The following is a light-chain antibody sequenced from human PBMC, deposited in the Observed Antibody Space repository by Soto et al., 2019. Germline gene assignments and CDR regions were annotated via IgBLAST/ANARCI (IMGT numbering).Light chain of an antibody. CDR3: AAWDASLNGYV. J-gene: IGLJ1*01. CDR2: SYD. Sequence: QSVLTQPPSASGTPGQRVTISCSTSSSNIGGNTVNWYQQVPGTAPKLLIYSYDQRLSGVPDRFSGSKSGTSASLAISGLQSEDEADYYCAAWDASLNGYVFGTGTKVTVL. V-gene: IGLV1-44*01. CDR1: SSNIGGNT.